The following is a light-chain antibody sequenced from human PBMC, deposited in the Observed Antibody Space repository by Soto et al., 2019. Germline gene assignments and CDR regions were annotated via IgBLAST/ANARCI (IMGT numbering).Light chain of an antibody. J-gene: IGLJ2*01. CDR2: DVS. CDR3: SSYTDNSPL. Sequence: QSVLTQPASVSGSPGQSITISCTGTSSDIGAYNYVSWYQQYPGKAPKLMIYDVSNRPSGVSNRFSGSKSGNTASLTISGLQPEDEADYYCSSYTDNSPLFGGGTKLTVL. V-gene: IGLV2-14*03. CDR1: SSDIGAYNY.